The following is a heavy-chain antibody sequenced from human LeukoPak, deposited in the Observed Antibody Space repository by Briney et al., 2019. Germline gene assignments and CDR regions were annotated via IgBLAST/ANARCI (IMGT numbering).Heavy chain of an antibody. CDR1: GFTFSSYA. CDR3: AKGESSGWYSAPLGLDY. Sequence: PSGSLILSCAASGFTFSSYAMSWVRQPPGKGLEWVSVISDSGGTTYYADSLKGRVTTSRDNSKSTLYLQMNRLRVDDTAVYYCAKGESSGWYSAPLGLDYWGQGTLVTVSS. V-gene: IGHV3-23*01. D-gene: IGHD6-19*01. J-gene: IGHJ4*02. CDR2: ISDSGGTT.